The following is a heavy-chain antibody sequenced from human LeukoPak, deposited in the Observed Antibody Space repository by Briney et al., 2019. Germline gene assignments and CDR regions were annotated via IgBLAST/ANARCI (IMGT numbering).Heavy chain of an antibody. D-gene: IGHD1-14*01. CDR2: TYYGSKWSN. CDR3: TRGRNSAFDY. Sequence: PSQTLSLTCVISGDSVSSKGVAWNWVRQSPSRGLEWLGRTYYGSKWSNDYALSVKSRITINPDTSKNQFSLQLNSVTPEDTAVYYCTRGRNSAFDYWGQGTLVTVSS. V-gene: IGHV6-1*01. CDR1: GDSVSSKGVA. J-gene: IGHJ4*02.